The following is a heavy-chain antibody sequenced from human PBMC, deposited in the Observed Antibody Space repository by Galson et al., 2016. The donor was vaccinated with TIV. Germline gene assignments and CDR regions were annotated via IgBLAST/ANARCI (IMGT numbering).Heavy chain of an antibody. D-gene: IGHD5-18*01. J-gene: IGHJ5*02. Sequence: SVKVSCKASGGTFDSYGISWVRQAPGQGLQWMGGIIPVFGTTKYSQDFQGRVAVTADESTGTAYMELSGLRFDETAVYFCARSRGYSYGYVDPWGQGTLVTVSA. CDR3: ARSRGYSYGYVDP. V-gene: IGHV1-69*13. CDR1: GGTFDSYG. CDR2: IIPVFGTT.